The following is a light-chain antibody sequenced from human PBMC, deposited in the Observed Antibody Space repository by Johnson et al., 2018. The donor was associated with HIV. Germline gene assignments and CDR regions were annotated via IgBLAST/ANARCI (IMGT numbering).Light chain of an antibody. CDR1: SSNIGNNY. CDR2: DNN. CDR3: GTWESSLSAAGV. Sequence: QSVLTQPPSVSAAPGQKVTISCSGSSSNIGNNYVSWYQQLPGTAPKLLIYDNNKRPSGIPDRFSGSKSGTSATLGITGLQTGDEAYYYCGTWESSLSAAGVVGTGTKVTVL. J-gene: IGLJ1*01. V-gene: IGLV1-51*01.